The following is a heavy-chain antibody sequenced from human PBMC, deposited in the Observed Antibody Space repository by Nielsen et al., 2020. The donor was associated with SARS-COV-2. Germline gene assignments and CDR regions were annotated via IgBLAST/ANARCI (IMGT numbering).Heavy chain of an antibody. CDR3: ATHHDYFDY. V-gene: IGHV3-9*01. J-gene: IGHJ4*02. Sequence: SLRLSCAASGFTFDDYAMHWVRQAPGKGLEWVSGISWNSGSIGYADSVKGRFTISRDNAKNSLYLQMNSLRAEDTALYYCATHHDYFDYWGQGTLVTVSS. CDR2: ISWNSGSI. CDR1: GFTFDDYA.